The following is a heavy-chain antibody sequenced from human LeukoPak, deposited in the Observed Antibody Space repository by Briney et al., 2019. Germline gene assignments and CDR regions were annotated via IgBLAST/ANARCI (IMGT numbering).Heavy chain of an antibody. CDR3: ATGRNGVVPAPILGVGPWYNYHYMDV. Sequence: PSETLSLTCVVYGGSFSGYYWTWIRQPPGKGLEWIGEIDHNGTTNYNPSLKGRVTMSVDTSKNQFSLMVSSVTAADTAVYYCATGRNGVVPAPILGVGPWYNYHYMDVWGKGTTVTVSS. D-gene: IGHD2-2*02. V-gene: IGHV4-34*01. J-gene: IGHJ6*03. CDR2: IDHNGTT. CDR1: GGSFSGYY.